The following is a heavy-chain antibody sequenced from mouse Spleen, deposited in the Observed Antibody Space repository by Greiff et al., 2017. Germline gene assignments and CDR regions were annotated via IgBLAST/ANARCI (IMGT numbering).Heavy chain of an antibody. CDR1: GYSITSGYY. CDR2: ISYDGSN. Sequence: EVQLVESGPGLVKPSQSLSLTRSVTGYSITSGYYWNWIRQFPGNKLEWMGYISYDGSNNYNPSLKNRISITRDTSKNQCFLKLNSVTTEDTATYYCASLYGNWYFDVWGAGTTVTVSS. J-gene: IGHJ1*01. CDR3: ASLYGNWYFDV. V-gene: IGHV3-6*01. D-gene: IGHD2-1*01.